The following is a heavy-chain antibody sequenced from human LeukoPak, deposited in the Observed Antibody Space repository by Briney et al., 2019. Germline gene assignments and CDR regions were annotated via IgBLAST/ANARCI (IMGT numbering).Heavy chain of an antibody. CDR2: ISFDGSNN. CDR1: GFTFSSYA. J-gene: IGHJ4*02. D-gene: IGHD3-22*01. V-gene: IGHV3-30*04. Sequence: GGSLRLSCAASGFTFSSYAIHWVRQAPGKGLEWVAVISFDGSNNYYADSVKGRFTISRDNSKNTLYLQMNSLRAEDTAVYYCAREGYYDSSGYFNYWGEGTLVTVSS. CDR3: AREGYYDSSGYFNY.